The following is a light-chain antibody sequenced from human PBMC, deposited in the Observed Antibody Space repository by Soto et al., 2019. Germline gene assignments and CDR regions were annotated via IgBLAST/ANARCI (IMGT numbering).Light chain of an antibody. Sequence: QSALTQPASVSGSXXXXXXISCTGTSSDVGSYNLVSWYQQHPGKAPKLMIYEGSKRPSGVSNRFSGSKSGNTASLTISGLQAEDEADYYCCSYAGSRVFGGGTKLTVL. CDR2: EGS. V-gene: IGLV2-23*01. CDR1: SSDVGSYNL. J-gene: IGLJ3*02. CDR3: CSYAGSRV.